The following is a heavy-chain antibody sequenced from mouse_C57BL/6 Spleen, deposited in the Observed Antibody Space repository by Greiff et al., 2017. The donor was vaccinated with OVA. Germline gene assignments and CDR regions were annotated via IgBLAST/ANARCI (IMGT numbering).Heavy chain of an antibody. CDR1: GFTFSSYA. CDR3: ARGLTWAWFAY. CDR2: ISAGGSYT. D-gene: IGHD3-3*01. Sequence: EVKLVESGGGLVKPGGSLKLSCEASGFTFSSYAMSWVRQTPEKRLEWVATISAGGSYTYYPDNVKGRFTISRDNAKNNLYLQMSHLKSEDTAMYYCARGLTWAWFAYWGQGTLVTVSA. V-gene: IGHV5-4*03. J-gene: IGHJ3*01.